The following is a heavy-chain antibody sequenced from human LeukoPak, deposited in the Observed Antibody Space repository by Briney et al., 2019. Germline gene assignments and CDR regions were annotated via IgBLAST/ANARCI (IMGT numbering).Heavy chain of an antibody. D-gene: IGHD5-12*01. CDR2: ISSSGSTI. CDR3: ARLHVDIVATTPDY. CDR1: GFTFSDYY. V-gene: IGHV3-11*01. Sequence: NPGGSLRLSCAASGFTFSDYYMSWIRQAPGKGLEWVSYISSSGSTIYYADSVKGRFTISRDNAKNSLYLQMNSLRAEDTAVYYCARLHVDIVATTPDYWGQGTLVTVSS. J-gene: IGHJ4*02.